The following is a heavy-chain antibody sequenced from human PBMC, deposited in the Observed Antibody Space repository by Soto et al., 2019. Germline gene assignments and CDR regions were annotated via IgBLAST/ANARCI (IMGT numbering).Heavy chain of an antibody. D-gene: IGHD3-3*01. V-gene: IGHV3-48*01. J-gene: IGHJ3*01. CDR1: GFTFSSYS. Sequence: GGSLRLSCAATGFTFSSYSMNWVRQAPGKGLEWVSYISSSSSTIYYADSVKGRFSISRDNAKNSLSLQMNSLRGEDTAVYYCARDYDWAFDVWGQGTMVTVSS. CDR3: ARDYDWAFDV. CDR2: ISSSSSTI.